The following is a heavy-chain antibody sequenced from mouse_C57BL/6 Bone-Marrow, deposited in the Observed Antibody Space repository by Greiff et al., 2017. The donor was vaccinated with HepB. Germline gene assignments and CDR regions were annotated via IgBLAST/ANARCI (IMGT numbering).Heavy chain of an antibody. J-gene: IGHJ3*01. CDR2: IRSGGSYT. CDR1: GFTFSSYG. V-gene: IGHV5-6*01. CDR3: ARPGAWVSH. Sequence: EVKLVESGGDLVKPGGSLKLSCAASGFTFSSYGLSWVRQTPDKRLEWVATIRSGGSYTYYPDSVKGRFTISRDNAKNTLYLQMSSLKSEDTAMYYCARPGAWVSHWGQGTLVTVSA.